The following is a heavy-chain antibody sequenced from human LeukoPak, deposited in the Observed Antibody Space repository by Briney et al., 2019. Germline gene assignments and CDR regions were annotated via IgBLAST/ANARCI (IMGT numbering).Heavy chain of an antibody. V-gene: IGHV3-33*01. CDR1: GFPFSSYG. CDR3: ARDLSAAFDF. Sequence: GGSLRLSCAASGFPFSSYGMHWVRQAPGKGLEWVARLVYDARSDYANSVKGRFSISRDDSKNTLFLDMSNLRVEDTALYYCARDLSAAFDFWGQGVLVTFSS. D-gene: IGHD6-25*01. J-gene: IGHJ4*02. CDR2: LVYDARS.